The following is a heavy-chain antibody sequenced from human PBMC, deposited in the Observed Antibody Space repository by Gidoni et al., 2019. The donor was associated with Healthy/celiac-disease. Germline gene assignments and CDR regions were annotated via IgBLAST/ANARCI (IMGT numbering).Heavy chain of an antibody. Sequence: QVQLQQWGAGLLKPSETLSLTCAVYGGSFSGYYWSWIRQPPGKGLEWIGEINHSGSTNYNPSLKSRVTISVDTSKNQFSLKLSSVTAADTAVYYCARGGPHDYGDYGGLDFDYWGQGTLVTVSS. J-gene: IGHJ4*02. V-gene: IGHV4-34*01. CDR3: ARGGPHDYGDYGGLDFDY. CDR2: INHSGST. CDR1: GGSFSGYY. D-gene: IGHD4-17*01.